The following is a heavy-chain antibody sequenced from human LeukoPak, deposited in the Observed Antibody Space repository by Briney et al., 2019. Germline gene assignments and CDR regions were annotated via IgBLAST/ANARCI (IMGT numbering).Heavy chain of an antibody. CDR3: ANGGLIVGAESDAFDI. CDR1: GFTFSSYA. D-gene: IGHD1-26*01. Sequence: PGGSLRLSCAASGFTFSSYAMSWVRQAPGKGLEWVSAISGSGGSTYYADSVKGRFTISRDNFKNTLYLQMNSLRAEDTAVYYCANGGLIVGAESDAFDIWGQGIMVTVSS. V-gene: IGHV3-23*01. CDR2: ISGSGGST. J-gene: IGHJ3*02.